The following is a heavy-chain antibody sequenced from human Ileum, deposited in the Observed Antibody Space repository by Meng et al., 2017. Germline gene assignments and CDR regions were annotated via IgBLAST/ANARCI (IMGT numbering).Heavy chain of an antibody. V-gene: IGHV4-61*01. CDR2: IYYSGST. D-gene: IGHD6-6*01. CDR3: ARSSTSPASYFFDY. CDR1: VEPYREVRIY. J-gene: IGHJ4*02. Sequence: TLSLHLQVHVEPYREVRIYWSWIRQPPGKGLEWIGHIYYSGSTNYNPSLKSRVTISVDMSKNQFSLKLNSVTAADTAIYFCARSSTSPASYFFDYWGQGTLVTVSS.